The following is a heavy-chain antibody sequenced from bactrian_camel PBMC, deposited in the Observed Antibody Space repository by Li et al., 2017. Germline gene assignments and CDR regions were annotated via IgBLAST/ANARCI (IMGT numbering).Heavy chain of an antibody. Sequence: HVQLVESGGESVQAGGSLRLSCEISLYIYSSYCMGWFRQAPGKERAAVAAHYTGTATKYVADSVKGRFAISEDNAKNTVYLQMNELKPQDTGVYYCATKLRGATLPPFASLAMLDSPCRVDDYYGMDWWGKGTQVTVS. CDR2: HYTGTATK. V-gene: IGHV3S1*01. J-gene: IGHJ7*01. CDR1: LYIYSSYC. D-gene: IGHD1*01.